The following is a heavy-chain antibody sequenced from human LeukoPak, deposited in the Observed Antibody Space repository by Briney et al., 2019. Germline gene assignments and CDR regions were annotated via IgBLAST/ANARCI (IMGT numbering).Heavy chain of an antibody. CDR2: INPNADIT. CDR1: GYTFTGYC. Sequence: ASVTVSCKASGYTFTGYCVHWVRQAPGQGLEWIGRINPNADITTYAQKFQGRVTVTRDTSINTAYMELSSLRSGDTAVYYCARVAYCGGDCYDYWGQGTLVTVSS. V-gene: IGHV1-2*06. D-gene: IGHD2-21*01. J-gene: IGHJ4*02. CDR3: ARVAYCGGDCYDY.